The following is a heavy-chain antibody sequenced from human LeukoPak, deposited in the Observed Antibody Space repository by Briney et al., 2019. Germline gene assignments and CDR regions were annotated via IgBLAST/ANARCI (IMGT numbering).Heavy chain of an antibody. CDR3: ARGPVDIVATGLHY. D-gene: IGHD5-12*01. J-gene: IGHJ4*02. V-gene: IGHV3-33*08. CDR2: IWYDGSNK. CDR1: GFTFSSYA. Sequence: GGSLRLSCAASGFTFSSYAMHWVRQAPGKGLEWVAVIWYDGSNKYYADSVKGRFTISRDNSKNTLYLQMNSLRAEDTAVYYCARGPVDIVATGLHYWGQGTLVTVSS.